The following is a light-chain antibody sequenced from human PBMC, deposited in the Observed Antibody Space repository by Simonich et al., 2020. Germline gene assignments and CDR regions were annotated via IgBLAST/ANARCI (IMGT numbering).Light chain of an antibody. CDR3: QQYYSTPPT. CDR1: KSISSW. J-gene: IGKJ2*01. CDR2: MAY. V-gene: IGKV1-5*03. Sequence: DIQMTQSPSTLSASVGDRVTITCRTSKSISSWLAWYQQKPGKAPKLLFYMAYSLESGVPSRFSGSRSGTDFTRTISSLQAEDVAVYYCQQYYSTPPTFGQGTKREIK.